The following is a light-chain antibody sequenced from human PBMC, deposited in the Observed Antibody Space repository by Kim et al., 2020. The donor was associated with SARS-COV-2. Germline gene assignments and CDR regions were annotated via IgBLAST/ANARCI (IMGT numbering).Light chain of an antibody. J-gene: IGLJ2*01. CDR3: AAWDDSLSVV. CDR2: RNN. Sequence: SNYVYWYQQLPGTAPKLLIYRNNQRPSGVPDLFSGSKSGTSASLAISGLRSEDEADYYCAAWDDSLSVVFGGGTQLTVL. CDR1: SNY. V-gene: IGLV1-47*01.